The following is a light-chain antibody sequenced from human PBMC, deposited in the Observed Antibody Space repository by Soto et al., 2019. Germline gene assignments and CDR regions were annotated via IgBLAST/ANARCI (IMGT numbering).Light chain of an antibody. V-gene: IGKV1-5*03. CDR3: QHDKISTRYS. CDR1: ENINKW. CDR2: QAS. J-gene: IGKJ2*03. Sequence: DIQMTQSPSTLSASVGDRVTITCRASENINKWLAWYQQRPGTVPKLLIYQASNLESGVPARFSGSGSGTDFTLTISSLQPEDFATYYCQHDKISTRYSFGQGTKVEIK.